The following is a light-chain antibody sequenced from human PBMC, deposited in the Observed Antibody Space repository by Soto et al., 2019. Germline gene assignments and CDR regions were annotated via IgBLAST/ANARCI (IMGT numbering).Light chain of an antibody. CDR1: ESVGSSR. CDR3: QQYGRSPPT. V-gene: IGKV3-20*01. CDR2: GAS. Sequence: EIVLTQSPGTVSLSPREIATLFFSASESVGSSRLAWYQQNPGQAHNLLIYGASSMATGIPDRFSGSGSWTDFTLTITRLEHDYFAVYYCQQYGRSPPTLGQGTKVEIK. J-gene: IGKJ1*01.